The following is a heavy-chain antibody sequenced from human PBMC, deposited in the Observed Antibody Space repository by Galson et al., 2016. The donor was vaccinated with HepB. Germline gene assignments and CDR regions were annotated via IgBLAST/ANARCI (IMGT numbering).Heavy chain of an antibody. J-gene: IGHJ4*02. V-gene: IGHV3-21*04. CDR1: GFTLSSHS. Sequence: SLRLSCAASGFTLSSHSMNWVRQAPGKGLEWVSSSSRSGYFIFYADSAKGRFTISRDNAKNSLYLQMHSLRAEDTAVYYCARNHGGWSPYYFDYWGQGTLVTVSS. CDR3: ARNHGGWSPYYFDY. D-gene: IGHD6-19*01. CDR2: SSRSGYFI.